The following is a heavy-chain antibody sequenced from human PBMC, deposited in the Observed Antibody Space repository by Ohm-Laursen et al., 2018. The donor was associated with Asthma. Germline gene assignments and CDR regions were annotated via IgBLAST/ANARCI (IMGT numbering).Heavy chain of an antibody. D-gene: IGHD3-22*01. CDR3: AKGQHDSSGYYYVPFDY. CDR2: ISGSGGSA. CDR1: GFTFSSYA. V-gene: IGHV3-23*01. Sequence: SLRLSCTASGFTFSSYAMSWVRQAPGKGLEWVSGISGSGGSAYYADSVKGRFTISRDNSKNTLYLQMNSLRAEDTAVYYCAKGQHDSSGYYYVPFDYWGQGTLVTVSS. J-gene: IGHJ4*02.